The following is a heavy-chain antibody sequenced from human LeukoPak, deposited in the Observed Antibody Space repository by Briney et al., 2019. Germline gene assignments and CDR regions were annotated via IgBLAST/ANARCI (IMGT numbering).Heavy chain of an antibody. J-gene: IGHJ4*02. D-gene: IGHD3-22*01. CDR2: ISYDGSNK. V-gene: IGHV3-30-3*01. Sequence: GRSLRLSCAASGFIFSSYAMHWVRQAPGKGLEWVAVISYDGSNKYYADSVKGRFTISRDRSKYTVYLQMNSLGAEDTAVYYCARDPPGSGFSLDYWGQGTPVTVSS. CDR1: GFIFSSYA. CDR3: ARDPPGSGFSLDY.